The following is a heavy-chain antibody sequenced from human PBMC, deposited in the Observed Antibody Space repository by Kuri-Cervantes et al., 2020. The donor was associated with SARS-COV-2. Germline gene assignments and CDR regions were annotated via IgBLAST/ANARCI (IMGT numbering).Heavy chain of an antibody. J-gene: IGHJ4*02. D-gene: IGHD1-7*01. CDR3: ARHHKVQLELRDY. CDR1: GYSFTSYW. Sequence: GESLKISCKGSGYSFTSYWIGWVRQMPGKGLEWIGIIYPGDSDTRYSPSFQGQVTISADKSISTAYLQWSSLKASDTAMYYCARHHKVQLELRDYWGQGTLVTVSS. CDR2: IYPGDSDT. V-gene: IGHV5-51*01.